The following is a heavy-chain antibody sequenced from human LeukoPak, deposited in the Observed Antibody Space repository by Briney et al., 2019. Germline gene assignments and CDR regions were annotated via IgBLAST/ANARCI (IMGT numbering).Heavy chain of an antibody. D-gene: IGHD6-6*01. V-gene: IGHV3-23*01. Sequence: GGSLRLSCAASGFTFSSYAMSWVRQAPGKGLEWVSAISGSGGSTYYADSVKGRFTISRDNSKNTLYLQMNSLRVEDTAVYYCAKVIGGSSAYDALDIWGQGTMVNVSS. J-gene: IGHJ3*02. CDR3: AKVIGGSSAYDALDI. CDR1: GFTFSSYA. CDR2: ISGSGGST.